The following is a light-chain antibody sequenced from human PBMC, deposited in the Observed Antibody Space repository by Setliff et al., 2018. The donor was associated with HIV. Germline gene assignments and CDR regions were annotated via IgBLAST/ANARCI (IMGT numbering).Light chain of an antibody. CDR2: DVT. CDR1: SSDAGDYNF. Sequence: QSLLTQPRSVSGSPGQSVTIACTGTSSDAGDYNFVSWYQLHPGKAPKLIIYDVTKRPSGVPDRFSGSKSANAASLTISGLQAEDEADYYCCSSAGTYTSFFVFGTGTKVTVL. J-gene: IGLJ1*01. CDR3: CSSAGTYTSFFV. V-gene: IGLV2-11*01.